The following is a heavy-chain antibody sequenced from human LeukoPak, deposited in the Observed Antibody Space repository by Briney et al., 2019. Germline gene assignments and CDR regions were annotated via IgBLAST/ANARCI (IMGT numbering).Heavy chain of an antibody. D-gene: IGHD3-10*01. J-gene: IGHJ6*03. CDR2: ISAYNGNT. CDR1: GGTFSSYA. Sequence: GASVKVSCKASGGTFSSYAISWVRQAPGQGLEWMGWISAYNGNTNYAQKLQGRVTMTTDTSTSTAYMELRSLRSDDTAVYYCARVTMVRGVIYYYYYYMDVWGKGTTVTVPS. V-gene: IGHV1-18*01. CDR3: ARVTMVRGVIYYYYYYMDV.